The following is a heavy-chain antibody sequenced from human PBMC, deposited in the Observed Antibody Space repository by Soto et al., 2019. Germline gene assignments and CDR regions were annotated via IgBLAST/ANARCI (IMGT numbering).Heavy chain of an antibody. V-gene: IGHV1-2*04. CDR1: GYTITGYY. CDR2: INPNSGGT. Sequence: QVQLVQSGAEVKKPGASVKVSCKASGYTITGYYMHWVRQAPGQGLEWMGWINPNSGGTNYAQKFQGWVTMTRDTSISTAYMELSRLRSDDTAVYYCARARSRQQLGEFDYWGQGTLVTVSS. J-gene: IGHJ4*02. CDR3: ARARSRQQLGEFDY. D-gene: IGHD6-13*01.